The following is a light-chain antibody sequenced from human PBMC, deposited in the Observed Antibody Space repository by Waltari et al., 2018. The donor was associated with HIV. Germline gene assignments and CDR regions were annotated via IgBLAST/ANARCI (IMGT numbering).Light chain of an antibody. CDR1: ERVSTY. J-gene: IGKJ5*01. V-gene: IGKV3-11*01. CDR3: QQRRNWIT. Sequence: IVLTQSPATLSLSPGDRATLSSRASERVSTYLDWYQQKPGQTPSLLIYYSSNRATGIPARFRGSGSGTDFTLTITTIEPEDCAVYYCQQRRNWITFGPGTRLEIK. CDR2: YSS.